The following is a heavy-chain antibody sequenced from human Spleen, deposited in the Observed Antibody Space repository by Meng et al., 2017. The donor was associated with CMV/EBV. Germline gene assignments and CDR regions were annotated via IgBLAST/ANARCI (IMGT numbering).Heavy chain of an antibody. J-gene: IGHJ4*02. Sequence: QWQRQESGPGLVKPSQTLSLTGMVSGGSISSGSDYWSWIRQPAGKGLEWIGRIYTSGSTNYNPSLKSRVTISVDTSKNQFSLKLSSVTAADTAVYYCARGRGWLVDYWGQGTLVTVSS. V-gene: IGHV4-61*02. CDR1: GGSISSGSDY. D-gene: IGHD6-19*01. CDR3: ARGRGWLVDY. CDR2: IYTSGST.